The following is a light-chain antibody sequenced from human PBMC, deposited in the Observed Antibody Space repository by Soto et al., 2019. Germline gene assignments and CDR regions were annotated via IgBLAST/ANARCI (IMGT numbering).Light chain of an antibody. CDR3: QQSDSTPYS. Sequence: DIQMTQSPPSLSVSVGDRVTITCRASQSISSSLNWYQHKPGKAPKVLVYAASSLQSGVPSRFSGSGSGTDFTLTITSLHPEDLATYYCQQSDSTPYSFGQGTKLEIK. CDR1: QSISSS. V-gene: IGKV1-39*01. CDR2: AAS. J-gene: IGKJ2*01.